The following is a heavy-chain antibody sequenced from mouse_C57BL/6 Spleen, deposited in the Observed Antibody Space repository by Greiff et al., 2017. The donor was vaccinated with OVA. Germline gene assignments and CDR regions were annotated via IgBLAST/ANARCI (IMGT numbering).Heavy chain of an antibody. D-gene: IGHD1-1*01. J-gene: IGHJ1*03. CDR3: ATLRYLYWYFDV. CDR1: GYTFTDYA. V-gene: IGHV1-67*01. Sequence: VQLQQSGPELVRPGVSVKISCKGSGYTFTDYAMHWVKQSHAKSLEWIGVISTYYGAASYNQKFKDKATMTVDKSSSTAYMELARLTSEDSAVYYCATLRYLYWYFDVWGTGTTVTVSS. CDR2: ISTYYGAA.